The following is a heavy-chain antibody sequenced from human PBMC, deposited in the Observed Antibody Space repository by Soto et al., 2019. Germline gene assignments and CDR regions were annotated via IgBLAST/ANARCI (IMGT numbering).Heavy chain of an antibody. D-gene: IGHD1-26*01. J-gene: IGHJ4*02. CDR1: GFTFSSDC. Sequence: GGSLRLSCAASGFTFSSDCMHWVRQAPGKGLEWVALIWYDGSKKYHADSVKGRFTISRDNSKNTLYLQMNSLRAEDTAVYYCARITGNYLEIYYWGQGTMVTVSS. CDR3: ARITGNYLEIYY. V-gene: IGHV3-33*01. CDR2: IWYDGSKK.